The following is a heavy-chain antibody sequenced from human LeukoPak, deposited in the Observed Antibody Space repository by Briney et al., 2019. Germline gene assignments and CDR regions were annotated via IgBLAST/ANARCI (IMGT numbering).Heavy chain of an antibody. CDR1: GFTVSSNY. Sequence: GGSLRLSCAASGFTVSSNYMSWVRQAPGKGLEWVSVIYSGGYTYYADSVKGRFTISRDNSKNTLYLQMNSLRAEDTAVYYCAKDPTSYSSSSGNWGQGTLVTVSS. CDR3: AKDPTSYSSSSGN. V-gene: IGHV3-53*01. CDR2: IYSGGYT. J-gene: IGHJ4*02. D-gene: IGHD6-6*01.